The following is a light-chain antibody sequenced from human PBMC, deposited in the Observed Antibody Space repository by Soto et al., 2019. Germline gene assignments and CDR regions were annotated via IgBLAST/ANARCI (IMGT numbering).Light chain of an antibody. J-gene: IGKJ5*01. V-gene: IGKV2-28*01. CDR1: QXLLYNNTYNY. Sequence: EIVMTQSPLTLPVTPGEPASISCRSSQXLLYNNTYNYLDWYVQKPGQSPQLLIYFGSNRAPGVPDRFSGSGSGTDFTLKINRVEAEDVGTYYCMQALQSLTFGQGTRLEI. CDR3: MQALQSLT. CDR2: FGS.